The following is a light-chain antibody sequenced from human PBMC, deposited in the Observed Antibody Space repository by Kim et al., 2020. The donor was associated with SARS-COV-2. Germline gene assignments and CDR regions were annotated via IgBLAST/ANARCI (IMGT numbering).Light chain of an antibody. CDR3: LQANSFPFT. V-gene: IGKV1-16*01. J-gene: IGKJ2*01. Sequence: ASVGDIITSTCRASRGVANYLAWFQQKPGKATKSLIYSASSLQGGVPSRFSGSGSGTEFTLTISSLQPEDFATYYCLQANSFPFTFGQGTKVDIK. CDR2: SAS. CDR1: RGVANY.